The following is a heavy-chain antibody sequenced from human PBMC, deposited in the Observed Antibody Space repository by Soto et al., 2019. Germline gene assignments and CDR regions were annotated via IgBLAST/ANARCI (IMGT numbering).Heavy chain of an antibody. CDR2: ISGSGGST. V-gene: IGHV3-23*01. Sequence: EVQLLESGGGLVQPGGSLRLSCAASGFTFSSYAMSWVRQAPGKGLEWVSAISGSGGSTYYADSVKGRFTISRDNSKNTLFLQMNNLRAEDTAVYFCAGGGGSWSPLGYWGQGTLVTVSS. J-gene: IGHJ4*02. CDR1: GFTFSSYA. D-gene: IGHD2-15*01. CDR3: AGGGGSWSPLGY.